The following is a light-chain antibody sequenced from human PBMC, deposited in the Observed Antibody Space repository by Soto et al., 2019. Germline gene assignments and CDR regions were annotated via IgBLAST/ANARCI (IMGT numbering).Light chain of an antibody. CDR3: QQYSDYSS. J-gene: IGKJ1*01. CDR1: QTINKW. V-gene: IGKV1-5*01. Sequence: DIPMTQSPSTLSASVGDRVTITCRASQTINKWLAWYQQKPGKAPQLLISDASSLQNGVPSRFSGSGSGTEFTLTISSLRPEDFETYHCQQYSDYSSFGHGTKVEIK. CDR2: DAS.